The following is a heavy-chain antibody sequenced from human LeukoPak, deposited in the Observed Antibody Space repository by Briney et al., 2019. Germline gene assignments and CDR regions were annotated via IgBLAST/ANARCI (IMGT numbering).Heavy chain of an antibody. J-gene: IGHJ3*02. V-gene: IGHV1-46*01. D-gene: IGHD3-22*01. Sequence: ASVKVSCKASGYTFTSYYMHWVRQAPGQGLEWMGIINPSGGSTSYAQKFQGRVTMTRDTSTSTAYMELRSLRSDDTAVYYCASSTPITMIPRAFDIWGQGTMVTVSS. CDR3: ASSTPITMIPRAFDI. CDR1: GYTFTSYY. CDR2: INPSGGST.